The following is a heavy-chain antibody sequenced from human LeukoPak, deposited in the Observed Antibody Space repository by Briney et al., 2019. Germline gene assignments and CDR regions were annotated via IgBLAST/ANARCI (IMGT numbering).Heavy chain of an antibody. CDR2: INPTGGST. CDR1: VYTFTSYY. Sequence: ASVKVSCKASVYTFTSYYMHWVRQAPGQGLEWMGIINPTGGSTSYAHKFQGRVTMTTDMSTRTVYMELSSLISEDTAVYYCARDSYFDSRGWFDPWGQGTLVIVSS. CDR3: ARDSYFDSRGWFDP. V-gene: IGHV1-46*01. D-gene: IGHD3-9*01. J-gene: IGHJ5*02.